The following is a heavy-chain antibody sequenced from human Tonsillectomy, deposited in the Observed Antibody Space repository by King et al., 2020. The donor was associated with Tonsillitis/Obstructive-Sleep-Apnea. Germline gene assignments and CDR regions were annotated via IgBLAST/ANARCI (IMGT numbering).Heavy chain of an antibody. Sequence: VQLQESGPGLVKPSETLSLTCTVSGGSISSYYWSWIRQPPGKGLDWIGYIYYSGSTNYNPSLKSRVTISVDTSKNQFALKLSSVTAADTAVYYCAGDLVVGAGGDAFDIWGQGTMVTVSS. D-gene: IGHD2-15*01. J-gene: IGHJ3*02. CDR1: GGSISSYY. CDR2: IYYSGST. V-gene: IGHV4-59*01. CDR3: AGDLVVGAGGDAFDI.